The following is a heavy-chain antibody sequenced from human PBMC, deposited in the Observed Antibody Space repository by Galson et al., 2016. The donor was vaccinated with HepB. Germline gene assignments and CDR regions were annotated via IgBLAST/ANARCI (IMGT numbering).Heavy chain of an antibody. Sequence: SETLSLTCTVSGGSISSSSYYWGWIRQPPGEGLEWIGSIYYSGSTYYNPSPQSRVTISVETSKNQFSLKMSSVTAADTAVYYCARRFRYTYGPPYGMDVWGQGTLVTVSS. V-gene: IGHV4-39*01. CDR2: IYYSGST. CDR3: ARRFRYTYGPPYGMDV. J-gene: IGHJ6*02. CDR1: GGSISSSSYY. D-gene: IGHD5-18*01.